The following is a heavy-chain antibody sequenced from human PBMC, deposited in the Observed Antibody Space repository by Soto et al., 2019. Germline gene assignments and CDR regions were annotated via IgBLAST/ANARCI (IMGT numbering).Heavy chain of an antibody. CDR3: ARDMVVSFGANYYYGMDV. Sequence: GGSLRLSCAASGFTFSSYSMNWVRQAPGKGLEWVSYISSSSSTIYYADSVKGRFTISRDNAKNSLYLQMSSLRDKDTAVYYCARDMVVSFGANYYYGMDVWGQGTTVTVSS. CDR1: GFTFSSYS. J-gene: IGHJ6*02. CDR2: ISSSSSTI. D-gene: IGHD3-16*01. V-gene: IGHV3-48*02.